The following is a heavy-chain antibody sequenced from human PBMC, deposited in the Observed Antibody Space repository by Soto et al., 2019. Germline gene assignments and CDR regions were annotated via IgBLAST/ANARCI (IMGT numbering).Heavy chain of an antibody. V-gene: IGHV3-21*01. CDR2: ISSSSSYI. CDR1: GFTFSSYS. CDR3: ARTSSWETQMDV. J-gene: IGHJ6*02. D-gene: IGHD6-13*01. Sequence: GGSLRLSCAASGFTFSSYSMNWVRQAPGKGLEWVSSISSSSSYIYYADSVKGRFTISRDNAKNPLYLQMNSLRAEDTAVYYCARTSSWETQMDVWGQGTTVTVSS.